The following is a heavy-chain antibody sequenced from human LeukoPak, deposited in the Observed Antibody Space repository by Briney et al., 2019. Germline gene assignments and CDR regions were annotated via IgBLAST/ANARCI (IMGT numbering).Heavy chain of an antibody. J-gene: IGHJ4*01. V-gene: IGHV6-1*01. CDR2: TYYRSTWSN. CDR3: ARDQGGFDS. CDR1: GDSVSR. D-gene: IGHD2-15*01. Sequence: SQTLSLTCVISGDSVSRNWIRKSRSRGLEWLGRTYYRSTWSNEYAVSVQSRITINPDTFRNQFSLQLSSVTPEDTAVYYCARDQGGFDSWGQGILVTVSS.